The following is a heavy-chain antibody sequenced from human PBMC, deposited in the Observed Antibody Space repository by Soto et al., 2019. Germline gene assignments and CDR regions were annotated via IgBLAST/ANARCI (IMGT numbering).Heavy chain of an antibody. CDR3: ARDKDLQPTVWGF. CDR1: GDSMATGGHY. D-gene: IGHD3-16*01. CDR2: AYYSGAT. V-gene: IGHV4-31*03. J-gene: IGHJ4*02. Sequence: PSETLSLTCTVSGDSMATGGHYYNWIRQVPGKGLEWIGYAYYSGATHYTPSLRARATISRDTSKNQISLRLISVTAADTALYYCARDKDLQPTVWGFWGQGIQVTVSS.